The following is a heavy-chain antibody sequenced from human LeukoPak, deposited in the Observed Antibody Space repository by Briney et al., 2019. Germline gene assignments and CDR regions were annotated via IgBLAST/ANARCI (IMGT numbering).Heavy chain of an antibody. D-gene: IGHD2-2*01. J-gene: IGHJ4*02. CDR2: IRTSGTNT. CDR1: GFTFSSFS. V-gene: IGHV3-48*04. Sequence: GGSLRLSCAASGFTFSSFSMNRVRQAPGKGLEWVSYIRTSGTNTDYTGSVKGRFTISRDNAKNSLYLQMNSLRAEDTAVYYCASETGTIPNIVVVPAAMDYWGQGTLVTVSS. CDR3: ASETGTIPNIVVVPAAMDY.